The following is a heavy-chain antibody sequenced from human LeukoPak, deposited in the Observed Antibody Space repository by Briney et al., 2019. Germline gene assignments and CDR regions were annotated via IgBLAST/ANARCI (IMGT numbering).Heavy chain of an antibody. CDR1: GGTFSSYA. V-gene: IGHV1-69*04. D-gene: IGHD3-10*01. CDR3: ARGGYYYGSD. J-gene: IGHJ4*02. CDR2: IIPILGIA. Sequence: SVKVSCKASGGTFSSYAISWVRQAPGQGLEWMGRIIPILGIANYAQKFQGRVTITADKSTSAAYMELSSLRSEDTAVYYCARGGYYYGSDWGQGTLVTVSS.